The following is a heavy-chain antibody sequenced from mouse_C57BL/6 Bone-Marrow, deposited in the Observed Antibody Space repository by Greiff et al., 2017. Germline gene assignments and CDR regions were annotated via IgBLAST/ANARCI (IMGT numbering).Heavy chain of an antibody. CDR2: IFPGSGST. Sequence: QVQLQQSGAELMKPGASVKLSCKATGYTFTGYWIEWVKQRPGHGLEWIGEIFPGSGSTNYTEKFKGKATFTADTSSNTAYMQLRSLATEDSAIYYCSYDLYAMDYWGQGTSVTVSS. CDR1: GYTFTGYW. J-gene: IGHJ4*01. CDR3: SYDLYAMDY. V-gene: IGHV1-9*01. D-gene: IGHD2-3*01.